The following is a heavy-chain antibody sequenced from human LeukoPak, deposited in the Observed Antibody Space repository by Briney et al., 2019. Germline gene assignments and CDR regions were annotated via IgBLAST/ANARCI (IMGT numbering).Heavy chain of an antibody. J-gene: IGHJ4*02. D-gene: IGHD3-9*01. Sequence: PGGSLRLSCAASGFTFSNYGMHWVRQAPGKGLEWIGSIYYSGSTYYNPSLKSRVTISVDTSKNQFSLKLSSVTAADTAVYYCARLDIRLVVGYWGQGTLVTVSS. CDR1: GFTFSNYG. CDR2: IYYSGST. V-gene: IGHV4-39*01. CDR3: ARLDIRLVVGY.